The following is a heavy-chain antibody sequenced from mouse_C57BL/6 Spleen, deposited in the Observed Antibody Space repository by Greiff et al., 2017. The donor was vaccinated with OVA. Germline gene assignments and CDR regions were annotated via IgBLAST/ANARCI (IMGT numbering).Heavy chain of an antibody. CDR1: GYTFTSYW. V-gene: IGHV1-64*01. CDR2: IHPNSGST. J-gene: IGHJ1*03. Sequence: QVQLKQPGAELVKPGASVKLSCKASGYTFTSYWMHWVKQRPGQGLEWIRMIHPNSGSTNYNEKFQSKTTLTVAKSYSTAYMQLSSLTSEDSAVYYCARSPGRYFDVWGTGATVTVSS. CDR3: ARSPGRYFDV. D-gene: IGHD4-1*01.